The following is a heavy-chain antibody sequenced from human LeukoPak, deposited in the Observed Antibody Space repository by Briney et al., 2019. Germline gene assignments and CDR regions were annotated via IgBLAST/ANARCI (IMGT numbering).Heavy chain of an antibody. CDR3: ARNYYDSSGYYSLCAFDI. J-gene: IGHJ3*02. Sequence: GGSLRLSCAASEFTFSSYWMSWVRQAPGKGLEWVANIKQDGSEKYYVDSVKGRFTISRDNAKNSLYLQMNSLRAEDTAVYYCARNYYDSSGYYSLCAFDIWGQGTMVTVSS. CDR2: IKQDGSEK. V-gene: IGHV3-7*01. D-gene: IGHD3-22*01. CDR1: EFTFSSYW.